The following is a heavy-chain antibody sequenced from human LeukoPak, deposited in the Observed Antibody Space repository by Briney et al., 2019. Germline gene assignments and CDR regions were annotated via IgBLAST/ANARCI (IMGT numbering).Heavy chain of an antibody. D-gene: IGHD3-22*01. CDR1: GGTFSSYA. CDR2: IIPIFGTA. J-gene: IGHJ4*02. CDR3: ARDRRYYYDSSGHAYFDY. V-gene: IGHV1-69*13. Sequence: SVKVSCKASGGTFSSYAISWVRQAPGQGLEWMGGIIPIFGTANYAQKFQGGVTITADESTSTAYMELSSLRSEDTAVYYCARDRRYYYDSSGHAYFDYWGQGTLVTVSS.